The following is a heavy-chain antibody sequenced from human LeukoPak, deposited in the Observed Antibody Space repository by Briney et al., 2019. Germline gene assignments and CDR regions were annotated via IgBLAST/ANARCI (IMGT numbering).Heavy chain of an antibody. J-gene: IGHJ4*02. CDR2: ISYSGSNT. CDR3: ARGLTT. V-gene: IGHV3-48*03. D-gene: IGHD4-11*01. Sequence: PGGSLRLSCAASGFTFSGYDMNWVRQAPGRGLEWVSYISYSGSNTYYADSVKGRFIISRDNAKNSLSLQMNGLRAEDTAVYYCARGLTTGGQGTLVTVSS. CDR1: GFTFSGYD.